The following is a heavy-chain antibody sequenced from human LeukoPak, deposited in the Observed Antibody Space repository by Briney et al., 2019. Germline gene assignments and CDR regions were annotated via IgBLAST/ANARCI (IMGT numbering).Heavy chain of an antibody. CDR2: IYTSGST. D-gene: IGHD6-19*01. J-gene: IGHJ4*02. CDR3: AREVYSSGWYVDYFDY. V-gene: IGHV4-4*07. CDR1: GGSISSYY. Sequence: SETLSLTCTVSGGSISSYYWSWIRQPAGKGLEWIGRIYTSGSTNYNPSLKSRVTMSVDTSKNQFSLKLSSVTAADTAVHYCAREVYSSGWYVDYFDYWGQGTLVTVSS.